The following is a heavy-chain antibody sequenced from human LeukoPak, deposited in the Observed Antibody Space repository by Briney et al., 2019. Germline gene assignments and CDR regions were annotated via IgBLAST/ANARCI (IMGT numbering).Heavy chain of an antibody. CDR2: IIPIFGTA. CDR1: GGTFSSYA. J-gene: IGHJ3*02. D-gene: IGHD5-24*01. V-gene: IGHV1-69*05. CDR3: ARLEMATILRAFDI. Sequence: SVKVSCKASGGTFSSYAISWVRQAPGQGLEWMGRIIPIFGTANYAQKSQGRVTITTDESTSTAYMELSSLRSEDTAVYYCARLEMATILRAFDIWGQGTMVAVSS.